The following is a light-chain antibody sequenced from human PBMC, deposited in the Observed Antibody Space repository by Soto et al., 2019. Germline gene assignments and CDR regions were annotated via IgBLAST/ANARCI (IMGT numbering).Light chain of an antibody. CDR1: QTLLYGSNNKNY. CDR2: WAS. J-gene: IGKJ4*01. V-gene: IGKV4-1*01. Sequence: DIVMTQSPDSVAVSLGERATINCKSSQTLLYGSNNKNYLAWYQQRPGQPPRLLIYWASTRESGVPDRFSGSGSGTDFALTISSLQAEDVAVYYCQQYYTTPLTFGGGTKLEIK. CDR3: QQYYTTPLT.